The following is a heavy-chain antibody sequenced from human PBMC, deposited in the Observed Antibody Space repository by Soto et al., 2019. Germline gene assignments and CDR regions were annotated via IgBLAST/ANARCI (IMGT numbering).Heavy chain of an antibody. D-gene: IGHD2-15*01. V-gene: IGHV4-59*01. J-gene: IGHJ5*02. CDR2: IYFSGST. CDR3: ARDVKWDSCSGGSCYHSETFDP. CDR1: GASISQYY. Sequence: SETLSLTCTVSGASISQYYWSWIPQPPGKGLAWIGYIYFSGSTNYNPSLKSRVTMSVELSKNQFSLRLSSMTAADTAVYYCARDVKWDSCSGGSCYHSETFDPWGQGTLVTVSS.